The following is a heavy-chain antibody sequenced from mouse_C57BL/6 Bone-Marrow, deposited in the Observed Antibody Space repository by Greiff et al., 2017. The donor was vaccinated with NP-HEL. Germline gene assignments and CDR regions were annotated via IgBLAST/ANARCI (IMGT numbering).Heavy chain of an antibody. CDR1: GYSITSGYY. Sequence: EVKLVESGPGLVKPSQSLSLTCSVTGYSITSGYYWNWIRQFPGNKLEWMGYISYDGSNNYNPSLKNRISITRDTSKNQFFLKLNSVTTEDTATYYCARGWLPPTAYFDVWGTGTTVTVSS. D-gene: IGHD2-3*01. CDR2: ISYDGSN. V-gene: IGHV3-6*01. CDR3: ARGWLPPTAYFDV. J-gene: IGHJ1*03.